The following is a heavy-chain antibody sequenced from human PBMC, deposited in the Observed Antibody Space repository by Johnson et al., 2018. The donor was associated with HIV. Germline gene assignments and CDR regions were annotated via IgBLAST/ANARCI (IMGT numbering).Heavy chain of an antibody. D-gene: IGHD3-22*01. Sequence: VQLVESGGGVVQPGRSLRLSCAASGFTFDDYGMSWVRQAPGKGLEWVANIKQDGSEKSYVDSVKGRFTISRDNAKNSLYLQMNSLRAEDTAVHYCARGITMIPDAFDIWGQGTMVTVSS. CDR1: GFTFDDYG. CDR2: IKQDGSEK. CDR3: ARGITMIPDAFDI. V-gene: IGHV3-7*03. J-gene: IGHJ3*02.